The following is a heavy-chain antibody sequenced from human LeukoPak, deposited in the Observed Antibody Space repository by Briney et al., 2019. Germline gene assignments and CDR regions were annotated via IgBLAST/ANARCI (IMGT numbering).Heavy chain of an antibody. CDR1: GGSFSGYY. CDR3: ARPRYGSGSYYNRRGSNWFDP. Sequence: PSETLSLTCAVYGGSFSGYYWSWIRQPPGKGLEWIGEINHSGSTNYNPSLKSRVTISVDTSKNQFSLKLSSVTAADTAVYYCARPRYGSGSYYNRRGSNWFDPWGQGTLVTVFS. CDR2: INHSGST. J-gene: IGHJ5*02. D-gene: IGHD3-10*01. V-gene: IGHV4-34*01.